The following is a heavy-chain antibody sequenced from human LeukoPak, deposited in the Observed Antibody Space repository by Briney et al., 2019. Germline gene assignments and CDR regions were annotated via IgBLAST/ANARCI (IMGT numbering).Heavy chain of an antibody. CDR1: GGTFSSYA. J-gene: IGHJ4*02. D-gene: IGHD1-26*01. Sequence: EASVKVSCKASGGTFSSYAISWVRQAPGQGLEWMGWINPYSGDTNYAQKFQGRVTMTRDTSISTAYMELSSLKSDDTAVYYCARVAMSGIGSDDFWGQGTLVTASS. V-gene: IGHV1-2*02. CDR2: INPYSGDT. CDR3: ARVAMSGIGSDDF.